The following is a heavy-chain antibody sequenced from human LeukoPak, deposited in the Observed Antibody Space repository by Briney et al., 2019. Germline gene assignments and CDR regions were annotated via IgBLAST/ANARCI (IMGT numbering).Heavy chain of an antibody. CDR3: VRAGGSSWSDY. CDR2: ISSSSSYI. J-gene: IGHJ4*02. D-gene: IGHD6-13*01. V-gene: IGHV3-21*01. Sequence: PGGSLRLSCAASGFTFSSYSMKWVRQAPGKGLEWVSSISSSSSYIYYADSVKGRFTISRDNAKNSLYLQMNSLRAEDTAVYYCVRAGGSSWSDYWGQGTLVTVSS. CDR1: GFTFSSYS.